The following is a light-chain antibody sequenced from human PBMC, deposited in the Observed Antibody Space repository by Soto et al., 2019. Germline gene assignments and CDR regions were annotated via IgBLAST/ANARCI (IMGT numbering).Light chain of an antibody. Sequence: DIQLTQSPSLVSASVGDRVTITCRASHDISTYLAWYQQKPGKAPKLMIYEASTLQSGVPSRFSGSGSGTEFTLTISSLQPDDFATYYCQQSHSTPPITFGQGTRLEIK. CDR1: HDISTY. CDR3: QQSHSTPPIT. V-gene: IGKV1-9*01. CDR2: EAS. J-gene: IGKJ5*01.